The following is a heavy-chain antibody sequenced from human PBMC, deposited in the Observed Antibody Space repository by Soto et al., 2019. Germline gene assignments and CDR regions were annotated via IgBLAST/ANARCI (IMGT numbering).Heavy chain of an antibody. CDR2: ISYDGSNK. J-gene: IGHJ4*02. V-gene: IGHV3-30-3*01. CDR1: GFTFSSYA. D-gene: IGHD1-1*01. Sequence: QVQLVESGGGVVQPGRSLRLSCAASGFTFSSYAMHWVRQAPGKGLEWVAVISYDGSNKYYADSVKGRFTISRDNSKNTLYLQMNSLGAEDTAVYYCVSLSLFTGTTSDYWGQGTLVTVSS. CDR3: VSLSLFTGTTSDY.